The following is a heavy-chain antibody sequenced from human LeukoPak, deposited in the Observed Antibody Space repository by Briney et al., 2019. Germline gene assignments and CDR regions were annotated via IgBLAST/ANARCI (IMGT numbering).Heavy chain of an antibody. CDR2: ITSDGSST. CDR3: ARVVYSSGWSYFDY. V-gene: IGHV3-74*01. J-gene: IGHJ4*02. Sequence: PGGSLRLSCAASGFTFSNYWMHWVRQAPGKGLVWVSRITSDGSSTNYADSVKGRFTISRDNAKNSLYLLMNSLRAEDTAVYFCARVVYSSGWSYFDYWGQGTLATVSS. D-gene: IGHD6-19*01. CDR1: GFTFSNYW.